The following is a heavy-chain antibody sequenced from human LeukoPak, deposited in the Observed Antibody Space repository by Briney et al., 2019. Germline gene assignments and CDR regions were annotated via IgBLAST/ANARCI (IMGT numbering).Heavy chain of an antibody. Sequence: GGSLRLSRAASGFTFSSYGMHWVRQAPGKGLEWVAVISYDGSNKYYADSVKGRFTISRDNSKSTLYLQMNSLRAEDTAVYYCAKDKGRPLESWELPDYWGQGTLVTVSS. D-gene: IGHD1-26*01. J-gene: IGHJ4*02. CDR3: AKDKGRPLESWELPDY. CDR2: ISYDGSNK. V-gene: IGHV3-30*18. CDR1: GFTFSSYG.